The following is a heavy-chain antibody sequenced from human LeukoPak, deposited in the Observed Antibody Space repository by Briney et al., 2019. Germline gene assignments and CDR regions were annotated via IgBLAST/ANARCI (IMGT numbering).Heavy chain of an antibody. CDR2: INHSGST. J-gene: IGHJ3*02. D-gene: IGHD3-22*01. CDR3: ARWGRSYYYDSSGFDI. V-gene: IGHV4-39*07. Sequence: SETLSLTCTVSGGSIRSSGYYWGWIRQPPGKGLEWIGEINHSGSTNYNPSLKSRVTISVDTSKNQFSLKLSSVTAADTAVYYCARWGRSYYYDSSGFDIWGQGTMVTVSS. CDR1: GGSIRSSGYY.